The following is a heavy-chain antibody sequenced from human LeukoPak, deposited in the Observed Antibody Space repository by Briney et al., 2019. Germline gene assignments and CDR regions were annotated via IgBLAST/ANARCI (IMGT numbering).Heavy chain of an antibody. V-gene: IGHV1-69*05. D-gene: IGHD2-2*01. J-gene: IGHJ6*03. CDR1: GGTFSSYA. CDR2: ITPIFGTA. CDR3: ARDAGVDCSSTSCSEGYYYYYYMDV. Sequence: ASVKVSCKASGGTFSSYAISWVRQAPGQGLEWMGGITPIFGTANYAQKFQGRVTITTDESTSTAYMEPSSLRSEDTAVYYCARDAGVDCSSTSCSEGYYYYYYMDVWGKGTTVTVSS.